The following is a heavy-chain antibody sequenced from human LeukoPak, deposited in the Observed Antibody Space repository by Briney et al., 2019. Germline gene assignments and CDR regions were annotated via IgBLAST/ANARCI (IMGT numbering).Heavy chain of an antibody. D-gene: IGHD5-18*01. CDR1: GFIFSSYA. CDR3: ARGAVDTAMVYVYY. J-gene: IGHJ4*02. V-gene: IGHV3-30*04. CDR2: ISYDGSNK. Sequence: GRSLRLSCAASGFIFSSYAMHWVRQAPGKGLEWVAVISYDGSNKYYADSVKGRFTISRDNSKNTLYLQMNSLRAEDTAVYYCARGAVDTAMVYVYYWGQGTMVTVSS.